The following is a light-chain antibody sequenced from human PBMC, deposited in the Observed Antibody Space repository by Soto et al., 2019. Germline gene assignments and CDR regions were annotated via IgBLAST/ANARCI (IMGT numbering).Light chain of an antibody. CDR1: KSVSRN. V-gene: IGKV3-15*01. J-gene: IGKJ2*01. CDR2: DAS. CDR3: PQYNHWPLYT. Sequence: EVVLTQSPATLSVSPGERATLSCRASKSVSRNLAWYQQRPGRAPRLLIYDASTRATNIPTRFSGSGSGTEFTLTISSLQSEEFEVYYCPQYNHWPLYTCGQGTKLEIK.